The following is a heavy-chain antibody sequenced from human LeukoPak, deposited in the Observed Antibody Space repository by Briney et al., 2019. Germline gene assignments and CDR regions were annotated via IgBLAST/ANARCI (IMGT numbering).Heavy chain of an antibody. J-gene: IGHJ6*04. V-gene: IGHV3-33*01. CDR3: ARDFGDIVVVPAPYCGMGV. CDR2: IWYDGSNK. CDR1: GFTFSSYG. Sequence: GGSLRLSCAASGFTFSSYGMHWVRQAPGKGLEWGAVIWYDGSNKYYADSVKGRFTISRDNSKNTLYLQMNSLRAEDTAVYYCARDFGDIVVVPAPYCGMGVWRKGNTVSVSS. D-gene: IGHD2-2*01.